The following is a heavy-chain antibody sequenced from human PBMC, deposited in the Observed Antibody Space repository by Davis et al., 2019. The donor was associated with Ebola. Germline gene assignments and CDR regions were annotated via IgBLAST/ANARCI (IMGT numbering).Heavy chain of an antibody. J-gene: IGHJ4*02. CDR3: ARTFVGGWLFDY. Sequence: AASVKVSCKASGYTFTSYAMHWVRQAPGQRLEWMGWINAGNGNTKYSQRFQGRVTITTDTSASTAYLDLSSLRSDDTAVYYCARTFVGGWLFDYWGQGTLVTVSS. D-gene: IGHD1-26*01. CDR2: INAGNGNT. V-gene: IGHV1-3*01. CDR1: GYTFTSYA.